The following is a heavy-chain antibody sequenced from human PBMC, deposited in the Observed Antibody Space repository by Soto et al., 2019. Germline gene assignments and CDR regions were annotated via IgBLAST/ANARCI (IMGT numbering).Heavy chain of an antibody. J-gene: IGHJ4*02. Sequence: QVQFLQSGAEVKKPGASVKVSCKTSGYISTDYPIHWVRQAPGRGLEWVAWINTGNGTTRYSPRLQGRVSLTTDTSASTAYMQLTGLRFEDTAVYYCASNAFDYWGQGTMVAVS. V-gene: IGHV1-3*04. CDR3: ASNAFDY. CDR1: GYISTDYP. CDR2: INTGNGTT.